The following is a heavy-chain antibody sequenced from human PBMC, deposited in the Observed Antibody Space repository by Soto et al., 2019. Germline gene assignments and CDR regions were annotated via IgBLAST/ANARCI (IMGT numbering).Heavy chain of an antibody. CDR1: GFTFSSHA. CDR2: ISGSDGST. J-gene: IGHJ4*02. CDR3: AKQVSTSCYEAGDY. V-gene: IGHV3-23*01. Sequence: EVQLLESGGGLAQPGGSLRLSCAASGFTFSSHAMTWVRQAPGKGLEWVSAISGSDGSTFYANSVKGRFTISRDNSKNTLYLQMNSLRAEDTAVYYCAKQVSTSCYEAGDYWGQGTLVTVSS. D-gene: IGHD2-2*01.